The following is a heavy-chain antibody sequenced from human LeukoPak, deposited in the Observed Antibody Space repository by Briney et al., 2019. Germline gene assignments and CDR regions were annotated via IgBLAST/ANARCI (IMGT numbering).Heavy chain of an antibody. D-gene: IGHD3-22*01. Sequence: PGGSLRLSCAASGFTFNNYGMHWVRQAPGKGLEWVAFIRYDGSNKYYADSVKGRFTISRDNSKNTLSLQMNSLRAEDTAVFYCAKDLADYYVSSGSIDYWGQGTLVTVSS. CDR3: AKDLADYYVSSGSIDY. CDR1: GFTFNNYG. CDR2: IRYDGSNK. J-gene: IGHJ4*02. V-gene: IGHV3-30*02.